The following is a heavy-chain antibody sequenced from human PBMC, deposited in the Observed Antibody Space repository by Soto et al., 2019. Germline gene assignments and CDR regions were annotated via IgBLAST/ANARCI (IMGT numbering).Heavy chain of an antibody. D-gene: IGHD3-22*01. J-gene: IGHJ4*02. Sequence: EVQLLESGGGLVQPGGSLRLSCAASGLTFSSYAMTWVRQAPGKGLEWVSAMSGGGETTYYADSVKGRFTISRDNSRNTLYLQMNSLRADASAAYYCAKWHTYYYDSRGFSGFDCWGRGTLVTVSS. CDR3: AKWHTYYYDSRGFSGFDC. CDR1: GLTFSSYA. V-gene: IGHV3-23*01. CDR2: MSGGGETT.